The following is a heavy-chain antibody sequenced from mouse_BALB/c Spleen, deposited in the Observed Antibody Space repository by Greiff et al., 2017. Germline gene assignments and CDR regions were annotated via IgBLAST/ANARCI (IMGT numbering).Heavy chain of an antibody. V-gene: IGHV14-3*02. CDR2: IDPANGNT. J-gene: IGHJ3*01. CDR3: AVTYYRYDAY. D-gene: IGHD2-14*01. Sequence: EVQLVESGAELVKPGASVKLSCTASGFNIKDTYMHWVKQRPEQGLEWIGRIDPANGNTKYDPKFQGKATITADTSSNTAYLQLSSLTSEDTAVYYCAVTYYRYDAYWGQGTLVTVSA. CDR1: GFNIKDTY.